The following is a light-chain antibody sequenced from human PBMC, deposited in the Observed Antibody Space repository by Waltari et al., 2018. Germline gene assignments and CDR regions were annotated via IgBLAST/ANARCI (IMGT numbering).Light chain of an antibody. CDR1: SSNPGAGFD. CDR3: QSYDNNLSGSI. J-gene: IGLJ2*01. CDR2: END. V-gene: IGLV1-40*01. Sequence: QSVLTQPPSVSGAPGQRVTISCTGSSSNPGAGFDVPWSQHLPGTAPKLLTYENDNRPSGVSDRFPGSNSGTSASLALTGLQAEDEAAYYCQSYDNNLSGSIFGGGTKLTVL.